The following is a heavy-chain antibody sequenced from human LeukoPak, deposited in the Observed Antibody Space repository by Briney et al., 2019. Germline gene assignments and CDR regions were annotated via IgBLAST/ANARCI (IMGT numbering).Heavy chain of an antibody. J-gene: IGHJ4*02. Sequence: SGPTRAKPTQTLTLTCTFSGFSLSTGGVGVGCIRQPPGKALEWLALIYWDDDKRYSPSLKSRLTITKDTSKNQVVLTMTNLDPMDTATYFCAHSPGYTYGSYFDYWGQGTLVTVSS. CDR2: IYWDDDK. V-gene: IGHV2-5*02. CDR3: AHSPGYTYGSYFDY. D-gene: IGHD5-18*01. CDR1: GFSLSTGGVG.